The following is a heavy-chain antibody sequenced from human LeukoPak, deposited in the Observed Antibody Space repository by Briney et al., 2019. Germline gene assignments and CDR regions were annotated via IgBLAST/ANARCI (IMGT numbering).Heavy chain of an antibody. CDR3: ARAGAVVDNWFDP. V-gene: IGHV1-18*01. CDR2: ISGYNGKT. D-gene: IGHD2-15*01. CDR1: GYTFNTYG. Sequence: ASVKVSCKASGYTFNTYGITWVRRAPGQGLECMGWISGYNGKTKYAQKLQDRVTMTTDTSTTTAYMELRSLTSDDTAVYYCARAGAVVDNWFDPWGQGTLVTVSS. J-gene: IGHJ5*02.